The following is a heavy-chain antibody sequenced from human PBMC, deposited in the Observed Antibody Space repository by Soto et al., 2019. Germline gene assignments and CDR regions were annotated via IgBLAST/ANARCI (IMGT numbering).Heavy chain of an antibody. CDR2: ISGSAGTT. CDR3: AKWPNIWATMYYFDY. J-gene: IGHJ4*02. D-gene: IGHD3-16*01. CDR1: GFILSDFA. Sequence: GGSLRLSFAASGFILSDFAMSWVRQAPGKGLEWVSSISGSAGTTYYADCVKGGFTISRDNSKNTLYLQMNTLRAEETADYYCAKWPNIWATMYYFDYWGQGTLVTVSS. V-gene: IGHV3-23*01.